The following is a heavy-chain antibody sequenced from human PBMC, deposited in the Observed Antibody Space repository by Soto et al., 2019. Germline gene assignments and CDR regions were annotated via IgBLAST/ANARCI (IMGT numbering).Heavy chain of an antibody. Sequence: ETLSLTFTVSGGSISTYYWNWVRQAPGKGLEWLSYISGSSSNIYYTDYVKGRFTVSRDNAKNSLYLQMNSLRAEDTAVYYCARSAFDIWGQGTKVTVSS. J-gene: IGHJ3*02. V-gene: IGHV3-48*01. CDR1: GGSISTYY. CDR3: ARSAFDI. CDR2: ISGSSSNI.